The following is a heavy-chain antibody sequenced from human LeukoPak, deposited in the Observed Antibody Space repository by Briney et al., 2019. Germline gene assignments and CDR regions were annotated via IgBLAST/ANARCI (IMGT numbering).Heavy chain of an antibody. Sequence: GGSLRLSCAASGFTFSSYGMHWVRQAPGKGLEWVAVIWYDGSNKYYADSVKGRFTISRDNSKNTLYLQMNSLRAEDTAVYYCAKGALYYDFWSGYQFDYWGQGTLVTVSS. CDR2: IWYDGSNK. D-gene: IGHD3-3*01. V-gene: IGHV3-33*06. J-gene: IGHJ4*02. CDR3: AKGALYYDFWSGYQFDY. CDR1: GFTFSSYG.